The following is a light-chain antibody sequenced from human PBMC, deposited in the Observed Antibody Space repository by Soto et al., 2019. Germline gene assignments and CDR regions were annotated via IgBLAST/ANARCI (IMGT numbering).Light chain of an antibody. CDR2: DVS. CDR1: SSDVGGYNY. Sequence: QSARTQPRSVSVSPGQSVTISCTGTSSDVGGYNYVSWYQQHPGKAPKLMIYDVSKRPSGVPDRFSGSKSGNTASLTISGLQAEDEADYYCCSYAGSYDYVFGTGTKVTVL. CDR3: CSYAGSYDYV. J-gene: IGLJ1*01. V-gene: IGLV2-11*01.